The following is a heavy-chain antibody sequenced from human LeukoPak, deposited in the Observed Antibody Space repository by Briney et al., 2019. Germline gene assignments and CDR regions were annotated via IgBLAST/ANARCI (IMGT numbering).Heavy chain of an antibody. J-gene: IGHJ4*02. CDR3: VRLGDSSGYYDY. CDR2: ISSSGSTI. CDR1: GFTFSDYY. D-gene: IGHD3-22*01. Sequence: GGSLRLSCAASGFTFSDYYMSWIRQAPGKGLEWVSYISSSGSTIYYADSVKGRFTISRDNAKNALYLQLNSLRAEDTAVYFCVRLGDSSGYYDYWGQGTLVTVSS. V-gene: IGHV3-11*04.